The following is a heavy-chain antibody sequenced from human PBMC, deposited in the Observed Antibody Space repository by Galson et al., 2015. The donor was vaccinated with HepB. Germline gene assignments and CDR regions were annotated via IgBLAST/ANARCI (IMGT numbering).Heavy chain of an antibody. CDR3: AKNAYYYDSSGIEN. CDR1: GFTFNTYA. V-gene: IGHV3-23*01. J-gene: IGHJ4*02. D-gene: IGHD3-22*01. Sequence: LRLSCAASGFTFNTYAMSWVRQAPGKGLEWVSGISGSGRSTFYADYVKGRFTIFRDNSKNTLYLQMNSVRAEDTAVYYCAKNAYYYDSSGIENWGQGTLVTVSS. CDR2: ISGSGRST.